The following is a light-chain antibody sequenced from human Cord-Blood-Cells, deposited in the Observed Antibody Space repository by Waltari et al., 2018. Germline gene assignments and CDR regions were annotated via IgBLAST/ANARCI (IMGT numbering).Light chain of an antibody. CDR3: QQYYSTPYT. Sequence: DIVMTQSPDSLAVSLGERATINCKSSQSVLYSSNNKNYLAWYQQKPGQPPKLLIYWASTRESGVPDRFNGSGSVTDFTLTISSLQAEDVAVYYCQQYYSTPYTFGQGTKLEIK. V-gene: IGKV4-1*01. CDR1: QSVLYSSNNKNY. CDR2: WAS. J-gene: IGKJ2*01.